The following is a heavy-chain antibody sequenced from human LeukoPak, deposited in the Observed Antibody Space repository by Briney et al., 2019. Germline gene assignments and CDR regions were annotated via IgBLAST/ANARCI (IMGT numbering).Heavy chain of an antibody. Sequence: PGGSLRLSCAASGFTFSSYAMHWVRQAPGKGLEWVSVISYDGSNKYYADSVKGRFTISRDNSKNTLYLQMNSLRAEDTAVYYCARDGGSIVGATTAHYYWGQGTLVTVSS. J-gene: IGHJ4*02. CDR1: GFTFSSYA. V-gene: IGHV3-30-3*01. CDR3: ARDGGSIVGATTAHYY. D-gene: IGHD1-26*01. CDR2: ISYDGSNK.